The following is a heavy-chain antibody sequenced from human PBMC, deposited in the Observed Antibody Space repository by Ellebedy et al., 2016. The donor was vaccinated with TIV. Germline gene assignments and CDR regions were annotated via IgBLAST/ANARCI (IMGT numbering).Heavy chain of an antibody. V-gene: IGHV3-23*01. D-gene: IGHD3-10*01. Sequence: GESLKISXAASGFTFSKYAMSWVRQAPGKGLQWVSAMSADGSAAYYAGSVKGQFTISRDNSRNTLFLQMNSLRAEDTAVYYCARGDGSYRGWLKPWGQGTLVIVSS. CDR2: MSADGSAA. J-gene: IGHJ1*01. CDR3: ARGDGSYRGWLKP. CDR1: GFTFSKYA.